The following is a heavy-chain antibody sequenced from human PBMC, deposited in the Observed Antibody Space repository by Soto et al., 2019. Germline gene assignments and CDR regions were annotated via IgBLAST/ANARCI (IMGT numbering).Heavy chain of an antibody. J-gene: IGHJ6*02. Sequence: WGTLSLTCTVSGGSISSYYWSWIRQPPGKGLEWIGYIYYSGSTNYNPSLKSRVTISVDTSKNQFSLKLSSVTAADTAVYYCARGFRLELRHYYGMDVWGQGTTVTV. CDR2: IYYSGST. CDR3: ARGFRLELRHYYGMDV. V-gene: IGHV4-59*01. D-gene: IGHD1-7*01. CDR1: GGSISSYY.